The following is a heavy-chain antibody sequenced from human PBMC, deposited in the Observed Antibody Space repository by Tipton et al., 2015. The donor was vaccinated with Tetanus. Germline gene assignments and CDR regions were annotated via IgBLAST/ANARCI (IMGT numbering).Heavy chain of an antibody. CDR3: ARAHCTDGVCNFDF. CDR2: IYPGDSDT. CDR1: GYIFNNYW. D-gene: IGHD2-8*01. J-gene: IGHJ4*02. V-gene: IGHV5-51*01. Sequence: VQLVQSGGEVKKPGESLKISCKGSGYIFNNYWIGWVRQKPGKGLEWMGFIYPGDSDTRYSPSFQGQVTISVDKSINTAYLQWSSLKAWDTSMFYCARAHCTDGVCNFDFWGQGALVTVAS.